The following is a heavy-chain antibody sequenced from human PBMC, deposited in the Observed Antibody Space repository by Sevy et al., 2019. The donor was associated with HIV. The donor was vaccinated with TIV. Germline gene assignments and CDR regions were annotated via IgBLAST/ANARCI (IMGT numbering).Heavy chain of an antibody. Sequence: GGSLRLSCAASGFTFSSYSMNWVRQAPGKGLEWVSYISSSSSTIYYADSVKGRFTISRDNAKNSLYLQMNSLAEEVTAVSYCARDYDYVWGSYRDEVYYYYGMDVWGQGTTVTVSS. D-gene: IGHD3-16*02. CDR1: GFTFSSYS. V-gene: IGHV3-48*02. CDR2: ISSSSSTI. CDR3: ARDYDYVWGSYRDEVYYYYGMDV. J-gene: IGHJ6*02.